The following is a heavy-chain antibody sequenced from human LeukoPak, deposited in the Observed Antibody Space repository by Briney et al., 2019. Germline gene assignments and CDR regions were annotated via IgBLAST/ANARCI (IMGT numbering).Heavy chain of an antibody. CDR3: ARDRYSGYDGFDY. D-gene: IGHD5-12*01. CDR1: GFTFSSYS. CDR2: ISSSSSYI. Sequence: GGSLRLSCAASGFTFSSYSMNWVRQAPGKGLEWVSSISSSSSYIYYADSVKGRFTISRDNAKNSLYLQMNSLRAEDTAVYYWARDRYSGYDGFDYWGQGTLVTVSS. J-gene: IGHJ4*02. V-gene: IGHV3-21*01.